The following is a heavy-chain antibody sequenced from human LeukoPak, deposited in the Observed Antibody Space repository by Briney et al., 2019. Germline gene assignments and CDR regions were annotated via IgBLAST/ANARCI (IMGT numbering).Heavy chain of an antibody. Sequence: PSETLSLTCTVSGGSISSSSYSWGWIRQPPGKGLEWIGSIYYSGSTYYNPSLKSRVTISVDTSKNQFSLKLSSVTAADTAVYYCARGRTTARYNWFDPWGQGTLVTVSS. J-gene: IGHJ5*02. D-gene: IGHD4-11*01. CDR1: GGSISSSSYS. CDR3: ARGRTTARYNWFDP. V-gene: IGHV4-39*07. CDR2: IYYSGST.